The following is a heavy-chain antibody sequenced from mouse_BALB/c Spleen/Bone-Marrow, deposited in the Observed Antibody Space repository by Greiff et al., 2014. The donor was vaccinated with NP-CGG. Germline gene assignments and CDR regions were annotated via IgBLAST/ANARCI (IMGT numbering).Heavy chain of an antibody. CDR3: AKHDTTVVLDY. J-gene: IGHJ2*01. D-gene: IGHD1-1*01. V-gene: IGHV2-6-5*01. CDR1: GFSLTDYG. CDR2: IWGGGIT. Sequence: VHLVESGPGLVAPPQSLSITCTVSGFSLTDYGVSWIRQPPGKGLEWLGVIWGGGITYYNSTLKSRLSISKDNSKSQVFLKMNSLQTDDTAMYYCAKHDTTVVLDYWGQGTTLTVSS.